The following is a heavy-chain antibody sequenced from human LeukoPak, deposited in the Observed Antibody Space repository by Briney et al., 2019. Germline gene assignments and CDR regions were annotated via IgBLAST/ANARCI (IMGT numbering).Heavy chain of an antibody. CDR2: IYTSGGT. V-gene: IGHV4-61*02. Sequence: SETLSLTCTVSGGSISSGSYYWSWIRQPAGKGLEWIGRIYTSGGTNYNPSLESRVTISVDTSRTQFSLKLTSVTAADTAVYYWARGRAAGLFAYWGQGPLVPVSS. CDR3: ARGRAAGLFAY. CDR1: GGSISSGSYY. J-gene: IGHJ4*02. D-gene: IGHD6-13*01.